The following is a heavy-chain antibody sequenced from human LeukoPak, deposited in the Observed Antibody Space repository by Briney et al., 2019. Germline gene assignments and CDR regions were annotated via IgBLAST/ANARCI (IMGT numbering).Heavy chain of an antibody. V-gene: IGHV3-48*01. D-gene: IGHD2-2*01. Sequence: GGSLRLSCAASGFTFSSYSKKWVRQAPGKGLEWVSYISSSSSTIYYADSVKGRFTISRDNAKNSLYLQMNSLRAEDTAVYYCAGYCSSTSCLWFSDYWGQGTLVTVSS. CDR2: ISSSSSTI. J-gene: IGHJ4*02. CDR3: AGYCSSTSCLWFSDY. CDR1: GFTFSSYS.